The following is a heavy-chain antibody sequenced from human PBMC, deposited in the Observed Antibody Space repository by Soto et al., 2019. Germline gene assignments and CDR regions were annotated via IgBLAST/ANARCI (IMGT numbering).Heavy chain of an antibody. V-gene: IGHV4-34*01. CDR2: INHRGRT. CDR1: GGSFSGYY. CDR3: ARLYDFWSGYYLRYFDY. J-gene: IGHJ4*02. D-gene: IGHD3-3*01. Sequence: SETLSLTCAVYGGSFSGYYWSWIRQPPGKGLEWIGEINHRGRTNHNPSLKSRVTISVDTSKNQFSLKLSSVTAADTAVYYCARLYDFWSGYYLRYFDYWGKGILVTVPS.